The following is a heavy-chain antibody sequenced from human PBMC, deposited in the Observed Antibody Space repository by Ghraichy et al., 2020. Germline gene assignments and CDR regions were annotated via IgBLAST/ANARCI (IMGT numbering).Heavy chain of an antibody. CDR1: GGSFSGYY. V-gene: IGHV4-34*01. J-gene: IGHJ2*01. Sequence: SETLSLTCAVYGGSFSGYYWSWIRQPPGKGLEWIGEINHSGSTNYNPSLKSRVTISIDTSKNQFFLKLSSVTAADSAVYFCAREVFEGWYFDVWGRGTLVTVSS. CDR3: AREVFEGWYFDV. CDR2: INHSGST.